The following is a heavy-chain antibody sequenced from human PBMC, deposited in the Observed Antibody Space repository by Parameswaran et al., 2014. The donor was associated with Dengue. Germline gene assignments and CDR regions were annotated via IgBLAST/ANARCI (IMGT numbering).Heavy chain of an antibody. CDR2: IYPGDSDT. D-gene: IGHD3-10*01. CDR3: AKFKRVRIYYYGMDV. V-gene: IGHV5-51*01. J-gene: IGHJ6*02. Sequence: WIRQPPGKGLEWMGIIYPGDSDTRYSPSFQGQVTISADKSISTAYLQWTSLKASDTAMYYCAKFKRVRIYYYGMDVWGQGTTVTVSS.